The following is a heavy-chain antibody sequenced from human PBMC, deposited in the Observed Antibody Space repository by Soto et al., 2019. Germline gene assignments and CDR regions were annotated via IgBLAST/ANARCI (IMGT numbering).Heavy chain of an antibody. CDR2: IWYDGSNK. Sequence: GGSLRLSCAASGFTFSSYGMHWVRQAPGKGLEWVAVIWYDGSNKYYADSVKGRFTISRDNSKNTLYLQMNSLRAEDTAVYYCARDPDDSSGYYPSTFDYWGQGTLVTVSS. CDR3: ARDPDDSSGYYPSTFDY. D-gene: IGHD3-22*01. V-gene: IGHV3-33*01. CDR1: GFTFSSYG. J-gene: IGHJ4*02.